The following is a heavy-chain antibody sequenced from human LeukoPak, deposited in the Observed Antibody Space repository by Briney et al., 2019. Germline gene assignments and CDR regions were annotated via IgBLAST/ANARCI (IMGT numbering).Heavy chain of an antibody. CDR1: GGSISSGGYS. V-gene: IGHV4-30-2*01. J-gene: IGHJ5*02. Sequence: PSETLSLTCAVSGGSISSGGYSWSWIRQPPGKGLEWIGYIYHSGSTYYNPSLKSRATISVDRSKNQFSLKLSSVTAADTAVYYCARERVDSGYALGSWFDPWGQGTLVTVSS. D-gene: IGHD5-12*01. CDR2: IYHSGST. CDR3: ARERVDSGYALGSWFDP.